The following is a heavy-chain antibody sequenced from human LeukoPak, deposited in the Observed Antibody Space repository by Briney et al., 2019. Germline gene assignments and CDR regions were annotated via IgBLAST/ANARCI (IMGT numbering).Heavy chain of an antibody. Sequence: SETLSLTCAVYGGSFSGYYWSWIRQPPGKGLEWIGEINHSGSTNYNPSLKSRVTISVDTSKNQFSLKLGSVTAADTAVYYCARQHMVRGVFVARSRDSRYYFDYWGQGTLVTVSS. D-gene: IGHD3-10*01. CDR1: GGSFSGYY. CDR2: INHSGST. J-gene: IGHJ4*02. V-gene: IGHV4-34*01. CDR3: ARQHMVRGVFVARSRDSRYYFDY.